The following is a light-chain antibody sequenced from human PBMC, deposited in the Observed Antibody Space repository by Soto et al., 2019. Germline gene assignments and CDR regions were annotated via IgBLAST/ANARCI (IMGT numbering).Light chain of an antibody. CDR1: SSNIGSAY. Sequence: QAVVTQPPSASGTPGQTVTISCSGSSSNIGSAYIYWYQHLPGTAPKLLIYRSNQRPSGVPDRFSASKSGTSASLAISGLRSEDDADYYCAAWDDSLVVFGGGTKVTVL. CDR2: RSN. CDR3: AAWDDSLVV. J-gene: IGLJ2*01. V-gene: IGLV1-47*01.